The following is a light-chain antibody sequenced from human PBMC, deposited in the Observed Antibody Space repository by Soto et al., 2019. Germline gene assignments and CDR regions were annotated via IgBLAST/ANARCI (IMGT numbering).Light chain of an antibody. CDR2: GTY. Sequence: EIVLTQSPGVVSLSPGERATLSCRASQSVRSSYLAWYQQNFSQAPRLLIYGTYISAAGIPDRFSGSGSGTDFTLTISRLEPEDFALYYCQQYGNSITFGGGTKVEIK. CDR1: QSVRSSY. CDR3: QQYGNSIT. J-gene: IGKJ4*01. V-gene: IGKV3-20*01.